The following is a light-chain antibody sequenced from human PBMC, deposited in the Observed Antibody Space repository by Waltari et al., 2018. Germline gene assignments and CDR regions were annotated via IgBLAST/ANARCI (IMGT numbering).Light chain of an antibody. Sequence: QSALTQPAPVSGSPGQSLTISCTGTSSDVASYNLFSWYQRHPGKAPKLMIYEGSKRPSGVSNRFSGSKSGNTASLTISGLQAEDEADYYCCSYAGSSTYVFGTGTKVTVL. CDR2: EGS. CDR1: SSDVASYNL. CDR3: CSYAGSSTYV. V-gene: IGLV2-23*01. J-gene: IGLJ1*01.